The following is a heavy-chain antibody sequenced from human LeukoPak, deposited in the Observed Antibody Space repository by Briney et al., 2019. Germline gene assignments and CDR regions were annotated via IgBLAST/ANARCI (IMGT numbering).Heavy chain of an antibody. D-gene: IGHD5-18*01. J-gene: IGHJ4*02. CDR1: GGTFSSYA. Sequence: SVKVSCKASGGTFSSYAISWVRQAPGQGLEWMGGIIPIFGTANYAQKFQGRVTITADKSTSTAYMELSSLRSEDTAVYYCARVDSYGSRGVDYWGQGTLVTVSS. V-gene: IGHV1-69*06. CDR2: IIPIFGTA. CDR3: ARVDSYGSRGVDY.